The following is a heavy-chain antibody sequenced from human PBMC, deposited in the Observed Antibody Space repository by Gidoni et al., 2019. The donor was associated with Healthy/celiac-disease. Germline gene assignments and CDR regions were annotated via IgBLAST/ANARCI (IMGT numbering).Heavy chain of an antibody. CDR1: GYTFTSYD. V-gene: IGHV1-8*01. D-gene: IGHD5-12*01. Sequence: QVQLVQPGAEVTKPGASVKVSCRASGYTFTSYDINWVRQATGQGLEWRGGMNPNSGNTGYAKKLQGRVTMTRNTSISTAYMELSSLRSEDTAVYYCARGPLEMATISRGALGYWGQGTLVTVSS. J-gene: IGHJ4*02. CDR3: ARGPLEMATISRGALGY. CDR2: MNPNSGNT.